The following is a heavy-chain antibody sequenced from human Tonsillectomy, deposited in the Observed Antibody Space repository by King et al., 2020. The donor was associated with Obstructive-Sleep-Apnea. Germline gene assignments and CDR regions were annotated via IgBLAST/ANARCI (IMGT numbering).Heavy chain of an antibody. J-gene: IGHJ6*02. CDR2: IIPIFGTA. Sequence: VQLVESGAEVKKPGSSVKVSCKASGGTFSSYAISWVRQAPGQGLEWMGGIIPIFGTANYAQKFQGSVTITADESTSTAYMELSSLRSEDTAVYYCASNPTANYYYYYYGMDVWGQGTTVTVSS. V-gene: IGHV1-69*01. CDR3: ASNPTANYYYYYYGMDV. D-gene: IGHD4-17*01. CDR1: GGTFSSYA.